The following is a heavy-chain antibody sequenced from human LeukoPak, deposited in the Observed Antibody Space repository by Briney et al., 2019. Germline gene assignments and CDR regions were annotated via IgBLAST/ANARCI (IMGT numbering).Heavy chain of an antibody. CDR3: ARDPRWDCSSFDY. J-gene: IGHJ4*02. V-gene: IGHV4-59*01. CDR2: IYYSGST. D-gene: IGHD6-6*01. CDR1: CGSIRSYY. Sequence: KASETLSLTCTVSCGSIRSYYCSWIRQPPGKGLEWIGYIYYSGSTNYNPSLKSRVTISVDTSKNQFSLNLSSVTAADTAVYYCARDPRWDCSSFDYWGQGTLVTVSS.